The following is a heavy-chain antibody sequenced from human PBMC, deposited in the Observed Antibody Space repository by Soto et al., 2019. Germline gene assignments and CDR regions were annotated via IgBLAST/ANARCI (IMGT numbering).Heavy chain of an antibody. J-gene: IGHJ6*02. CDR2: INHSGST. CDR1: GGSFSGYY. V-gene: IGHV4-34*01. CDR3: AKLVAAGPTNYYYYGMDV. Sequence: PSETLSLTCAVYGGSFSGYYWSWIRQPPGKGLEWIGEINHSGSTNYNPSLKSRVTISVDTSKNQFSLKLSSVTAADTAVYYCAKLVAAGPTNYYYYGMDVWGQGTTVTVSS. D-gene: IGHD6-13*01.